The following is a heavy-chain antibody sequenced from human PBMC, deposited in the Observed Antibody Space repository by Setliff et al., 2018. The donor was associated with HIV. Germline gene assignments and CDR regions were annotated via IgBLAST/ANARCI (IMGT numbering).Heavy chain of an antibody. Sequence: ASVKVSCKASGYTFTSYYMHWVRQAPGQGLEWMGIINPSGGSTSYAQKFQGRVTMTRDTSTSTVYMELSSLRSEDTAVYYCATDCAVVGGTGSLDSWGQGTLVTVSS. D-gene: IGHD1-26*01. CDR3: ATDCAVVGGTGSLDS. CDR2: INPSGGST. V-gene: IGHV1-46*01. CDR1: GYTFTSYY. J-gene: IGHJ4*02.